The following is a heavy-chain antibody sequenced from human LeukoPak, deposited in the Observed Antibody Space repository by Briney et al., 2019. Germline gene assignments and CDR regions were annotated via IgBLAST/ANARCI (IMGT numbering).Heavy chain of an antibody. CDR1: GFTFSSYE. J-gene: IGHJ4*02. Sequence: GGSLRLSCAASGFTFSSYEMNWVRQAPGKGLEWVSYISSSGSAIYYADSVKGRFTISRDNAKNSLYLQMNSLRAEDTAVYYCAREYYRDFDYWGQGSPVTVSS. CDR3: AREYYRDFDY. V-gene: IGHV3-48*03. CDR2: ISSSGSAI. D-gene: IGHD1-14*01.